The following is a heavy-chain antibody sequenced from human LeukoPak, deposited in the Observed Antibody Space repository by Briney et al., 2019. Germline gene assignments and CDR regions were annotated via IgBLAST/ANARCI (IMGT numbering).Heavy chain of an antibody. CDR2: MNPSGST. J-gene: IGHJ6*03. CDR3: ARGRQDVTMIVVVMTAVSYYLDV. Sequence: PSETLSLTCAVYGVSFSGYYWTWLRQTPEKGLEWIGEMNPSGSTNYNPSLKRRVTISVDTSKNQFSLELSSVTAADTAVYYCARGRQDVTMIVVVMTAVSYYLDVWGKGTTVTVS. V-gene: IGHV4-34*01. CDR1: GVSFSGYY. D-gene: IGHD3-22*01.